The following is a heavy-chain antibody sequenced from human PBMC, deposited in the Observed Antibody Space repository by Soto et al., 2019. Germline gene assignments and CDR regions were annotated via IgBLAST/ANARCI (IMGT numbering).Heavy chain of an antibody. CDR1: GGPSRTYA. CDR3: AKGAVAGTPTSYYYYGMDV. D-gene: IGHD6-19*01. CDR2: IIPIFGKV. J-gene: IGHJ6*02. Sequence: QVQLLQSGAEVKKPGSSLRVSCEASGGPSRTYAISWVRKAPGQGLGGMGEIIPIFGKVNYAQKFQGRVTITADESTTTVYMDLRSLTSEDTAVYYCAKGAVAGTPTSYYYYGMDVWGQGTTVTVS. V-gene: IGHV1-69*12.